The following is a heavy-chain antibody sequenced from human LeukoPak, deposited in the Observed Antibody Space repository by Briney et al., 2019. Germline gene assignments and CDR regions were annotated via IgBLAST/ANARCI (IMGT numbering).Heavy chain of an antibody. Sequence: VASVKVSCKASGGTFSSYAISWVGQAPGQGLEWMGRIIPILGIANYAQKFQGRVTITADKSTSTAYMELSSLRSEDTAVYYCARVPAGIAVAGTDFDYWGQGTLVTVSS. J-gene: IGHJ4*02. D-gene: IGHD6-19*01. V-gene: IGHV1-69*04. CDR2: IIPILGIA. CDR1: GGTFSSYA. CDR3: ARVPAGIAVAGTDFDY.